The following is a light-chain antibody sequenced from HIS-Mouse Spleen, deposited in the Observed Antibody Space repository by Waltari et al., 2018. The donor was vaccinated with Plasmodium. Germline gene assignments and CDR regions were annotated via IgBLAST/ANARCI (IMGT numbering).Light chain of an antibody. CDR3: QQYDNWSFT. Sequence: DIEMTQSPASLSASVGERVTITCRASQSVSSYLDWYQQKPGQAPKLLIYDASNMDTGVPARFSGSGSGTEFTLTISSLQSEDIATYYCQQYDNWSFTFGPGTKVDIK. V-gene: IGKV1-33*01. CDR1: QSVSSY. CDR2: DAS. J-gene: IGKJ3*01.